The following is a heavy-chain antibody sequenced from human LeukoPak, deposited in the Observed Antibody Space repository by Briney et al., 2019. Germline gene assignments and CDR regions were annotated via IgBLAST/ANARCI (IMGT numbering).Heavy chain of an antibody. CDR1: GFTFSSYA. V-gene: IGHV3-23*01. CDR3: ARTPYPMDV. J-gene: IGHJ6*04. CDR2: ISGSGGST. Sequence: GGSLRLSCAASGFTFSSYAMSWVRQAPGKGLEWVSLISGSGGSTYYADSVKGRFTISRDNSKNTLYLQTNSLRAEDTAVYYCARTPYPMDVWGKGTTVTISS. D-gene: IGHD2-15*01.